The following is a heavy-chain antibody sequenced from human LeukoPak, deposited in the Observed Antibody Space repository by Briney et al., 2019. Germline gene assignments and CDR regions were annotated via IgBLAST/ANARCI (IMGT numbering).Heavy chain of an antibody. V-gene: IGHV4-30-4*01. CDR3: TRVANGDHFDF. Sequence: SETPSLTCTVSGGSISSGDYYWSWIRQPPGKGLEWVGYIYFSGYTYYNPSLRSRVSISIDTSKNRFSLNLNSVTAADTAVYYCTRVANGDHFDFWGQGTLVTVSS. CDR1: GGSISSGDYY. CDR2: IYFSGYT. J-gene: IGHJ4*02. D-gene: IGHD4-17*01.